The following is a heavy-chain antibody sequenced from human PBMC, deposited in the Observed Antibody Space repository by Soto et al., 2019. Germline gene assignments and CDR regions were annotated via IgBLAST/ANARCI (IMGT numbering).Heavy chain of an antibody. Sequence: QVQLVESGGGVVQPGRSLRLSCAASGFTFSSYGMHWVRQAPGKGLEWVAVISYDGSNKYYADSVKGRFTISRDNSKNTLYLQMNSLRAEDTAVYYCAKDFLGGLELIWGLVAWFDPWGQGTLVTVSS. CDR2: ISYDGSNK. V-gene: IGHV3-30*18. CDR3: AKDFLGGLELIWGLVAWFDP. CDR1: GFTFSSYG. J-gene: IGHJ5*02. D-gene: IGHD1-7*01.